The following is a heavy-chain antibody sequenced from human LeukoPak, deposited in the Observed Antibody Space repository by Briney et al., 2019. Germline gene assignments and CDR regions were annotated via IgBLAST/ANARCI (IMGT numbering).Heavy chain of an antibody. CDR2: IYYSGST. V-gene: IGHV4-59*12. J-gene: IGHJ3*02. CDR1: GYSISGYY. D-gene: IGHD3-10*01. CDR3: ASDMGHAFDI. Sequence: SETLSLTCTVAGYSISGYYWSWIRQPPGKGLEWIGYIYYSGSTYYNPSLKSRVTISLDTSKNQFSLKLSSVTAADTAVYYCASDMGHAFDIWGQGTMVTVSS.